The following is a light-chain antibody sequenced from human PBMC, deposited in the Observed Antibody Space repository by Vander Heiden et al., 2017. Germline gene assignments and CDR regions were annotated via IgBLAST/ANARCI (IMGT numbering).Light chain of an antibody. CDR2: EVT. V-gene: IGLV2-14*01. J-gene: IGLJ1*01. CDR1: SSDVGGYNY. CDR3: NSYTSGSTRV. Sequence: ALTQPASLSRSPRQSITISCTGTSSDVGGYNYVSWYQQRPGRAPHLLIYEVTNRPSGVSDRFSGSKSGNTASLTISGLQPEDEADYYCNSYTSGSTRVFGTGTRVTVL.